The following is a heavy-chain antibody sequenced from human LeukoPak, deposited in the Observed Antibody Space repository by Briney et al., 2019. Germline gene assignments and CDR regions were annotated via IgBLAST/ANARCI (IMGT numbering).Heavy chain of an antibody. V-gene: IGHV4-39*07. CDR2: IYYSGST. J-gene: IGHJ4*02. D-gene: IGHD3-10*01. CDR1: GGSISSRSYY. Sequence: PSETLSLTCIVSGGSISSRSYYWGWIRQPPEKGLEWIGSIYYSGSTYYNPSLKSRVTISVDTSKNQFSLKLSSVTAADTAFYYCARGRKGGSALWGQGTLVTVSS. CDR3: ARGRKGGSAL.